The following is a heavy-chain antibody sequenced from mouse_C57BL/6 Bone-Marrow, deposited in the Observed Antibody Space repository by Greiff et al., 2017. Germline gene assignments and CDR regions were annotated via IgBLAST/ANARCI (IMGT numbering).Heavy chain of an antibody. V-gene: IGHV5-9-1*02. D-gene: IGHD1-1*01. J-gene: IGHJ3*01. CDR1: GFTFSSYA. Sequence: EVMLVEPGAGLVKPGGSLKLSCAASGFTFSSYAMYWVRPTPEKRLEWVAYISSGGDYIYYADTVKGRFTISRDNASNTLYLQMCILKSEDTAMYYCSRDYYGSSCFAYWGQGTLVTVSA. CDR3: SRDYYGSSCFAY. CDR2: ISSGGDYI.